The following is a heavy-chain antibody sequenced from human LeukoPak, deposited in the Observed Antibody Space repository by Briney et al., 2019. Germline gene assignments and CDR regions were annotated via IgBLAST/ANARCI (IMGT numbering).Heavy chain of an antibody. V-gene: IGHV3-66*01. D-gene: IGHD4-17*01. J-gene: IGHJ6*03. CDR1: GFTVSSNY. Sequence: GGSLRLSCAASGFTVSSNYMSWVRQAPGKGLEWVSVIYSGGSTYYADSVKGRFTISRDNSKNTLYLQMNSLRAEDTAVYYCAKDPTVTSRDYYYYMDVWGKGTTVTVSS. CDR2: IYSGGST. CDR3: AKDPTVTSRDYYYYMDV.